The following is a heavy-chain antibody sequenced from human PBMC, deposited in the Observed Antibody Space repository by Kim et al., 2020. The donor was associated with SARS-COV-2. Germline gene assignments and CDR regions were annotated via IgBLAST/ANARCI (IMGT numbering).Heavy chain of an antibody. Sequence: TTYGDSVNVRFTIAKDNSKNTLYLQMNSLRGEDTAVYYCARHDSAAPRFDYWGQGTLFTVSS. V-gene: IGHV3-66*04. D-gene: IGHD6-25*01. CDR2: T. CDR3: ARHDSAAPRFDY. J-gene: IGHJ4*02.